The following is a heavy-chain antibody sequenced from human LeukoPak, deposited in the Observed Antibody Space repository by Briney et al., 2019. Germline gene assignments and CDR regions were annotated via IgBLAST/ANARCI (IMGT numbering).Heavy chain of an antibody. CDR2: INNDGRST. V-gene: IGHV3-74*01. Sequence: PGGSLRLSCVASGFTFTNYGMMWVRQAPGKGLVWVSYINNDGRSTTYADSVKGRFTISRDNAKNTLYLQMNSLRAEDTAMYYCARNYNGMSYWGQGTLVIVSS. J-gene: IGHJ4*02. CDR1: GFTFTNYG. D-gene: IGHD1-26*01. CDR3: ARNYNGMSY.